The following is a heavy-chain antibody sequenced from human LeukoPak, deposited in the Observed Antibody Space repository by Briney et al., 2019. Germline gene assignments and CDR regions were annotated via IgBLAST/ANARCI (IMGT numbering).Heavy chain of an antibody. V-gene: IGHV3-7*01. CDR1: GFTFSNYW. CDR3: ARVNIVVVPAAMSWRRHYYYLYMDV. CDR2: IKKDGIEK. Sequence: GSLRLSCAASGFTFSNYWMTWVRQGPGQGLDWVSNIKKDGIEKNYVDSVKGSFTISRDNAKNSLYVQMNSLRDEDTAVYFCARVNIVVVPAAMSWRRHYYYLYMDVWGRGTTVTVSS. J-gene: IGHJ6*03. D-gene: IGHD2-2*01.